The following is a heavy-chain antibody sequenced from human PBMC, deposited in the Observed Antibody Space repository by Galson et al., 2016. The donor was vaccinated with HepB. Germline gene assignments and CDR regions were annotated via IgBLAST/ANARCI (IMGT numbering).Heavy chain of an antibody. Sequence: SLRLSCAASGFTFSDAAMYWVRQASGKGLEFVGRIRTEPFNYATIYGASVKGRFTISRDDSKSTVYLQMNSLRAEDTAVYYCTRAATVDQDFYYYAMDVWGQGTTVTVSS. CDR1: GFTFSDAA. D-gene: IGHD4-23*01. V-gene: IGHV3-73*01. CDR2: IRTEPFNYAT. CDR3: TRAATVDQDFYYYAMDV. J-gene: IGHJ6*02.